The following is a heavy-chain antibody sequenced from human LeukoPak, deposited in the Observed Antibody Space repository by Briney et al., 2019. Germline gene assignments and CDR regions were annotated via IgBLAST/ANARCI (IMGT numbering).Heavy chain of an antibody. CDR1: GFTFTMFG. CDR3: ARTYDFGRGPPGDAFDN. V-gene: IGHV3-48*01. CDR2: IDARSGIV. J-gene: IGHJ3*02. Sequence: PGGSLRLSCAASGFTFTMFGMNWVRQAPGKGLEWVSYIDARSGIVYYADSVQGRFTISRDDAKDSVFLQMNSLSVDDTAVYYCARTYDFGRGPPGDAFDNWGQGTLVTVPS. D-gene: IGHD3-3*01.